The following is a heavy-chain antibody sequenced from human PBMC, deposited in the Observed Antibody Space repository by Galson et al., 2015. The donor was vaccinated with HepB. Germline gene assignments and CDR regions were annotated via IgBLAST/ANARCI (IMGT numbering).Heavy chain of an antibody. V-gene: IGHV3-15*01. Sequence: SLRLSCAASGLTFSNARMSWVRQAPGKGLEWVGRIKSKTGGGTTDYAETVKGRFTISRDDSKNTLYLQMNSLKTEDTAVYYCTTDGSLVRDFWLGMSEYSQRPYYYYYMDVWVKGTTVTVSS. CDR1: GLTFSNAR. CDR2: IKSKTGGGTT. D-gene: IGHD3-3*01. CDR3: TTDGSLVRDFWLGMSEYSQRPYYYYYMDV. J-gene: IGHJ6*03.